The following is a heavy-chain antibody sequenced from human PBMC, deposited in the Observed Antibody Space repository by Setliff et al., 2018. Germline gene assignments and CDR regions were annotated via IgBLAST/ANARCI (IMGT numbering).Heavy chain of an antibody. Sequence: SETLSLTCTVSGGSVKSHYWSWIRQTPEKGLEWIGFVFYSGDTRYNPSLKSRVTRSVDTSMNQFSLELSSVTAADTAVYYCARSRTIAVKGGVFAVWGRGTLVTVSS. CDR2: VFYSGDT. V-gene: IGHV4-59*02. CDR3: ARSRTIAVKGGVFAV. CDR1: GGSVKSHY. J-gene: IGHJ2*01. D-gene: IGHD6-19*01.